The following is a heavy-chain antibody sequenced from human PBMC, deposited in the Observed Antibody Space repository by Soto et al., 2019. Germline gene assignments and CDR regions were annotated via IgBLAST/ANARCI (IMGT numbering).Heavy chain of an antibody. CDR3: ARHATYRYSSSWYYFDY. Sequence: EVQLVQSGAEVKKPGESLKISCKGSGYSFTSYWIGWVRQMPGKGLEWMGIIYPGDSDTRYSPSFQGQVTISADKSISTAYLQWSSLNASDTAMYYCARHATYRYSSSWYYFDYWGQGTLVTVSS. J-gene: IGHJ4*02. V-gene: IGHV5-51*01. D-gene: IGHD6-13*01. CDR1: GYSFTSYW. CDR2: IYPGDSDT.